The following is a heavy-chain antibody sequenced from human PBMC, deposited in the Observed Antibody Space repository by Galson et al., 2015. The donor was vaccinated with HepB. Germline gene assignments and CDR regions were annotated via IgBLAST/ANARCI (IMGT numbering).Heavy chain of an antibody. V-gene: IGHV3-21*01. Sequence: SLRLSCAASGFTFSSYSMNWVRQAPGKGLEWVSSISSSSSYIYYADSVKGRFTISRDNAKNSLYLQMNSLRAEDTAVYYCARDPNDYGGNPWDWYFDLWGRGTLVTVSS. D-gene: IGHD4-23*01. CDR2: ISSSSSYI. CDR3: ARDPNDYGGNPWDWYFDL. J-gene: IGHJ2*01. CDR1: GFTFSSYS.